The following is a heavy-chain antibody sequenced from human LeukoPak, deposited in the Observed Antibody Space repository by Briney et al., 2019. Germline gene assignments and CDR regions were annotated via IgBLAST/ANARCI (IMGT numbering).Heavy chain of an antibody. CDR1: TDPPYTYY. V-gene: IGHV4-59*07. D-gene: IGHD2-15*01. CDR3: VRLRWELLAPYFDD. CDR2: IEDRGST. J-gene: IGHJ4*02. Sequence: SDTLSLTCSLSTDPPYTYYGSWLRQSPGEGLECFVHIEDRGSTDNTPSFNSRFPISIDMSKREFSLKLTSVTVADTVMYYCVRLRWELLAPYFDDWGQGALVIVS.